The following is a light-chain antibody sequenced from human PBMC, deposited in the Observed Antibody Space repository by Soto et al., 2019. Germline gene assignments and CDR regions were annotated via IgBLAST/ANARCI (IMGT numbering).Light chain of an antibody. CDR1: QSVSSS. V-gene: IGKV3-15*01. J-gene: IGKJ1*01. CDR3: QQYNNWWT. CDR2: GAS. Sequence: EIVMTQSPATLSVSPGERVTLSCRASQSVSSSLAWYQQKPGQAPRLLIHGASTRAIGIPARFSGSGSETEFTLTNSSLQSEDFAVYYCQQYNNWWTFGQGTKVEIK.